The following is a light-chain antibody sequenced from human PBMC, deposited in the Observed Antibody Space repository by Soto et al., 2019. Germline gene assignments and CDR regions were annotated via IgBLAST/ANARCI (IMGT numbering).Light chain of an antibody. CDR1: QSISDS. CDR2: DVS. V-gene: IGKV1-5*01. Sequence: DITKYQLTSTLTAYIGGRVTITCRASQSISDSLAWYPQNPGKAPDLLISDVSSLERGVASRFSGSGSGTEFTLTISSMQPDDFATYYCQQYHCYSRTFGQGTKVDIK. J-gene: IGKJ1*01. CDR3: QQYHCYSRT.